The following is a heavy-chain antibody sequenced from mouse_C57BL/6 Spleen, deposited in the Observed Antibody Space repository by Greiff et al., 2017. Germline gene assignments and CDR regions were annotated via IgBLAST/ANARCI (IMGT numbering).Heavy chain of an antibody. V-gene: IGHV1-59*01. CDR3: ARRDYYGSSPDY. Sequence: QVQLQQPGAELVRPGTSVKLSCKASGYTFTSYWMHWVKQRPGQGLEWIGVIDPSDSYTNYNQKFKGKATLTVDTSSSTAYMQLSSLTSEDSAVYYCARRDYYGSSPDYWGQGTTRTVSS. D-gene: IGHD1-1*01. J-gene: IGHJ2*01. CDR2: IDPSDSYT. CDR1: GYTFTSYW.